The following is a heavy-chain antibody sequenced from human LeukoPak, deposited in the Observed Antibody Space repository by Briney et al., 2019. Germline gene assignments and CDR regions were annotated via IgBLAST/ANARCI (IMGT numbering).Heavy chain of an antibody. CDR3: ARGGLWFGELLYNDY. CDR1: GGSFSGYY. D-gene: IGHD3-10*01. Sequence: SETLTLTCAVYGGSFSGYYWSWIRQPPGKGLEWIGEINHSGSTNYNPSLKSRVTMSVDTSKNQFSLKLSSVTAADTAVYYCARGGLWFGELLYNDYWGQGTLVTVSS. V-gene: IGHV4-34*01. J-gene: IGHJ4*02. CDR2: INHSGST.